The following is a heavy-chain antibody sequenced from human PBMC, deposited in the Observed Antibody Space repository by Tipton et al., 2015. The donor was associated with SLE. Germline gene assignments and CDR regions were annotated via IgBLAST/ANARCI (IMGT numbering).Heavy chain of an antibody. CDR3: ARDLTGGTFDAFDI. CDR2: IKQDGSEK. Sequence: SLRLSCAASGFTFSDYYMSWIRQAPGKGLEWVANIKQDGSEKYYVDSVKGRFTISRDNAKNSLYLQMNSLRAEDTAVYYCARDLTGGTFDAFDIWGQGAMVTVSS. D-gene: IGHD1-26*01. J-gene: IGHJ3*02. CDR1: GFTFSDYY. V-gene: IGHV3-7*01.